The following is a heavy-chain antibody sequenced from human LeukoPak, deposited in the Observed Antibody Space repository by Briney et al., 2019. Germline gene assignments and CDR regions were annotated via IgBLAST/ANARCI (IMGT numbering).Heavy chain of an antibody. CDR3: AKDQNFDWVPHDY. Sequence: GGSLRLSCAASGFTFSRPAMSWVRQAPGRGLEWVSTISGSGGSAYYADSVKGRFTISRDNSKNTMDLQMNSLRADDTALYYCAKDQNFDWVPHDYWGQGTLVTVSS. V-gene: IGHV3-23*01. J-gene: IGHJ4*02. D-gene: IGHD3-9*01. CDR2: ISGSGGSA. CDR1: GFTFSRPA.